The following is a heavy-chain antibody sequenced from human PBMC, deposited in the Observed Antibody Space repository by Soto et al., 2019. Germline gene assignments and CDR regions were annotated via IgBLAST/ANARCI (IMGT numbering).Heavy chain of an antibody. CDR3: AKDMAGYYYYGMGV. V-gene: IGHV3-23*01. J-gene: IGHJ6*02. Sequence: EVQVLESGGGLVQPGGSLTLSCAASGFTFSSYAMSWVRQAPGKGLEWVSVISGGGGSTYYADSVKGRFTISRDNSKNTLYLQMNSLRAEDTAVYYCAKDMAGYYYYGMGVWGQGTTVTVSS. D-gene: IGHD6-19*01. CDR1: GFTFSSYA. CDR2: ISGGGGST.